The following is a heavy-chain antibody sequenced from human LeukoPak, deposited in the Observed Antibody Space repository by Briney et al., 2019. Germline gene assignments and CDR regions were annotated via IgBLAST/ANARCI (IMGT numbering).Heavy chain of an antibody. V-gene: IGHV1-69*02. D-gene: IGHD3-22*01. CDR1: GGTFSSYT. CDR2: IIPILGIA. CDR3: ASGDSSGPIPYYYYGMDV. J-gene: IGHJ6*02. Sequence: ASVTVSCKASGGTFSSYTISWVRQAPGQGLEWMGRIIPILGIANYAQKFQGRVTITADKSTSTAYMELSSLRSEDTAVYYCASGDSSGPIPYYYYGMDVWGQGTTVAVSS.